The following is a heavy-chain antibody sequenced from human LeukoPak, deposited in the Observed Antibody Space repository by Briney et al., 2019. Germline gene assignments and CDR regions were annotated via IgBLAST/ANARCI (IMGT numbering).Heavy chain of an antibody. CDR2: ISAYNGNT. CDR1: GYTFTSYG. D-gene: IGHD1-26*01. CDR3: CSGSPGRWFDP. V-gene: IGHV1-18*01. Sequence: GASVKVSCKASGYTFTSYGISWVRQAPGQGLEWMGWISAYNGNTNYAQKLQGRVTMTTDTSTSTAYMELRSLRSDDTAVYYCCSGSPGRWFDPWGQRTLVTVSS. J-gene: IGHJ5*02.